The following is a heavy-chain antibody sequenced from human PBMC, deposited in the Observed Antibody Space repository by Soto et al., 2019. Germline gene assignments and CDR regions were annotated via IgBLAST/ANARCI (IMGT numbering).Heavy chain of an antibody. J-gene: IGHJ6*02. D-gene: IGHD3-22*01. CDR1: GGSFSGYY. V-gene: IGHV4-34*01. CDR2: LNHSGST. CDR3: ARAARSSGYYSYYYYYGMDV. Sequence: QVQLQQWGAGLLKPSETLSLTCAVYGGSFSGYYWSWIRQPPGKGLEWIGELNHSGSTNYNPSLKSRVTISVDTSKNHFSLKLSSVTAADTAVYYCARAARSSGYYSYYYYYGMDVWGQGTTVTVSS.